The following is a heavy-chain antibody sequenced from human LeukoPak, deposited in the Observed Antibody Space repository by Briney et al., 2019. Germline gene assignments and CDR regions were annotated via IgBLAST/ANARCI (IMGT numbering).Heavy chain of an antibody. CDR3: AIVVAARQGTIDP. D-gene: IGHD6-6*01. J-gene: IGHJ5*02. V-gene: IGHV3-23*01. CDR2: ISGSGGST. Sequence: GGSLRLSCAASAFTVTSYAMSCVRQAPGNGLEWVSAISGSGGSTYYADSVKGRFTISRDNYKSTLYVQMNSLTAEDTAVYYCAIVVAARQGTIDPWGQGTMVTISS. CDR1: AFTVTSYA.